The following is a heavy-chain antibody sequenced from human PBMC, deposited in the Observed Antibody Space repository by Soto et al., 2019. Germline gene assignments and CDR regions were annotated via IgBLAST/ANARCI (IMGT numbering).Heavy chain of an antibody. J-gene: IGHJ2*01. V-gene: IGHV3-73*01. CDR2: IRNKVNSYAT. Sequence: GGSLRLSCAASGFTFSVSAVHWVRQASGKGLEWIGRIRNKVNSYATVYPASVRGRFRLSRDDSKNTAYLQMNSLRTGDTAVYYCATLPNVDVGVGGRYFDLWGRGTLVTVSS. CDR1: GFTFSVSA. CDR3: ATLPNVDVGVGGRYFDL. D-gene: IGHD3-16*01.